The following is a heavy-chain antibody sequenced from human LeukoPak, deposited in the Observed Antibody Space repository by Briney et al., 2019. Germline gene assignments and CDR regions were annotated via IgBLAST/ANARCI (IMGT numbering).Heavy chain of an antibody. J-gene: IGHJ4*02. D-gene: IGHD5-18*01. Sequence: ASVKVSCKASGYTFTNYYMHWVRQAPGQGLEWMGIINPSGGSPSYAQKFQGRVTMTRDTSTSTVYMELSGLRSEDTAVYYCAREIGPRQLHLWGSAFDYWGQGTLVTVSS. V-gene: IGHV1-46*01. CDR1: GYTFTNYY. CDR3: AREIGPRQLHLWGSAFDY. CDR2: INPSGGSP.